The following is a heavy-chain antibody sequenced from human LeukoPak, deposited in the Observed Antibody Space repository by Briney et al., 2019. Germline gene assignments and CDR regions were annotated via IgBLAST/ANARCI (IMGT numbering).Heavy chain of an antibody. CDR2: IYYSGST. D-gene: IGHD6-13*01. V-gene: IGHV4-61*05. CDR1: GGSISSSSYY. CDR3: ASLAAARNFDY. Sequence: SETLSLTCTVSGGSISSSSYYWGWIRQPPGKGLEWIGYIYYSGSTNYNPSLKSRVTISVDTSKNQFSLKLSSVTAADTAVYYCASLAAARNFDYWGQGTLVTVSS. J-gene: IGHJ4*02.